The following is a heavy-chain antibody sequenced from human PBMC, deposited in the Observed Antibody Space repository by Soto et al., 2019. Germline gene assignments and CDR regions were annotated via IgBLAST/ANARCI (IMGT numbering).Heavy chain of an antibody. Sequence: SETLSLTCTVSGGSISSSSYYWGWIRQPPGKGLEWIGSIYYSGSTYYNPSLKSRVTISVDTSKNQFSLKLSSVTAADTAVYYCAEIPGIAAAGHDYHYYYGMDVWDQWTTVTVS. D-gene: IGHD6-13*01. CDR1: GGSISSSSYY. CDR2: IYYSGST. CDR3: AEIPGIAAAGHDYHYYYGMDV. V-gene: IGHV4-39*01. J-gene: IGHJ6*02.